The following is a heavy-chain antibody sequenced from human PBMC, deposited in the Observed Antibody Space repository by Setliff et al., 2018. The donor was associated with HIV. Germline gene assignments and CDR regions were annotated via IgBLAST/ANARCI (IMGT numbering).Heavy chain of an antibody. Sequence: SETLSLTCTVSDGSFSSDYWTWIRQPAGKGLEWIGRIYTSGSTNYNPSLKSRVTMSVDTSKNQFSLKLSSVTAADTAVYYCARAEWIQLWFGAFDIWGQGTMVTVSS. V-gene: IGHV4-4*07. CDR3: ARAEWIQLWFGAFDI. J-gene: IGHJ3*02. CDR2: IYTSGST. D-gene: IGHD5-18*01. CDR1: DGSFSSDY.